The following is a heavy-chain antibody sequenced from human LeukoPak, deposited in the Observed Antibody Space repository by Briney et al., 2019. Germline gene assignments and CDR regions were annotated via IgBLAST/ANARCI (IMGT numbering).Heavy chain of an antibody. V-gene: IGHV1-18*01. J-gene: IGHJ3*02. CDR1: GYPFTSYG. CDR2: ISAYNGNT. Sequence: GPVKVSFKASGYPFTSYGISWVRPAPGQGLEWMGWISAYNGNTNYAQKLQGRVTITRDTSISTAYMELSRLRSDDTAVYYCARWDSSGYHDAFDIWGQGTMVTVSS. D-gene: IGHD3-22*01. CDR3: ARWDSSGYHDAFDI.